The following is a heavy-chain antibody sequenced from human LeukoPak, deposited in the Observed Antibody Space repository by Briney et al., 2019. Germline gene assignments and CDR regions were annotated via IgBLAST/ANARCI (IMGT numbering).Heavy chain of an antibody. V-gene: IGHV4-59*08. Sequence: SETLSLTCTVSGGSISSYYWSWIRQPPGKGLEWIGYIYYSGSTNYNPSLKSRVTISVDTPKNQFSLKLSSVTAADTAVYYCARLWGDGYKLYYFDYWGQGTLVTVSS. CDR3: ARLWGDGYKLYYFDY. J-gene: IGHJ4*02. D-gene: IGHD5-24*01. CDR2: IYYSGST. CDR1: GGSISSYY.